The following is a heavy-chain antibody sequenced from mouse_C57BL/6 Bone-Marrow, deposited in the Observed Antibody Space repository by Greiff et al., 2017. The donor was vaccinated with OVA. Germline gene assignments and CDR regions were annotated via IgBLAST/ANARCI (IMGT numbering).Heavy chain of an antibody. CDR3: ARKGFTTVVATKGWFAY. Sequence: VQLQQSGAELVKPGASVKLSCKASGYTFTSYWMQWVKQRPGQGLEWIGEIDPSDSYTNYNQKFKGKATLTVDTSSSTAYMQLSSLTSEDSAVYYCARKGFTTVVATKGWFAYWGQGTLVTVSA. CDR1: GYTFTSYW. V-gene: IGHV1-50*01. D-gene: IGHD1-1*01. J-gene: IGHJ3*01. CDR2: IDPSDSYT.